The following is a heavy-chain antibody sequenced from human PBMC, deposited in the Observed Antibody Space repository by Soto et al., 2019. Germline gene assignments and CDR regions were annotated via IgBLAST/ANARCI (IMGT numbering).Heavy chain of an antibody. CDR1: GGSFSGYY. CDR3: ASPATGGYYGSGSYYNY. J-gene: IGHJ4*02. D-gene: IGHD3-10*01. V-gene: IGHV4-34*01. Sequence: SETLSLTCAVYGGSFSGYYWSWIRQPPGKGLEWIGEINHSGSTNYNPSLKSRVTISVDTSKNQFSLKLSSVTAADTAVYYRASPATGGYYGSGSYYNYWGQGTLVTVSS. CDR2: INHSGST.